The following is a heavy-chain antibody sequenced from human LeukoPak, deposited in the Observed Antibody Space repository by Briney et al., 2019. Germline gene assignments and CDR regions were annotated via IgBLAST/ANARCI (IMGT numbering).Heavy chain of an antibody. D-gene: IGHD3-22*01. V-gene: IGHV3-66*01. CDR2: IYSGGST. CDR3: ARDGGDSSGYYYWSLDY. Sequence: GGSLRLSCAASGFTVSSNYMSWVRQAPGKGLEWVSVIYSGGSTYYADSVKGRFTISRDNSKNTLYLQMNSLRAEDTAVYYCARDGGDSSGYYYWSLDYWGQGTLVTVSS. CDR1: GFTVSSNY. J-gene: IGHJ4*02.